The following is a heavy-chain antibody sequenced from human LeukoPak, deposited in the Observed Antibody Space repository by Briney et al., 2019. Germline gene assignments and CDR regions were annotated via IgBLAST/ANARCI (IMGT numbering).Heavy chain of an antibody. V-gene: IGHV3-21*01. Sequence: GGSLRLSCAASGFAFRSYVVNWVRQAPGKGLEWVSSISTSGSDVNYADSVKGRFTVSRDNAKSSLYLEMNSLTAEDTAVYYCARRTAAGAFDYWGQGTLVTVSS. CDR3: ARRTAAGAFDY. J-gene: IGHJ4*02. D-gene: IGHD6-13*01. CDR2: ISTSGSDV. CDR1: GFAFRSYV.